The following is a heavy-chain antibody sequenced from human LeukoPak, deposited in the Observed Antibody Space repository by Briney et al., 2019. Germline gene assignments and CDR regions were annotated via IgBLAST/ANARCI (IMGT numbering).Heavy chain of an antibody. D-gene: IGHD6-25*01. J-gene: IGHJ4*02. Sequence: GGSLRLSCAASGFTLSRWGKHWVRQAPGKGLEWVAVISYDGSKKYYADSVKGRFTISRDNSNNTLYLQMNSLRAEDTPVYYCAKAGSSVFDYWGQGTLVTVSS. CDR3: AKAGSSVFDY. V-gene: IGHV3-30*18. CDR1: GFTLSRWG. CDR2: ISYDGSKK.